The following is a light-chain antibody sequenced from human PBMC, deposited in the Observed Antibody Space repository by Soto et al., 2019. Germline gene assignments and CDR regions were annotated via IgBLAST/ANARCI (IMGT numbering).Light chain of an antibody. Sequence: DIQMTQSPSTLSASVGDRVTITCRASQNINSWLAWYQQKPGKAPKLLIYKPSNLESGVPSRFSGSGSGTDFTLTISSLQPDDFATYHCQQYESFFPLTFGGGTKVEIK. CDR3: QQYESFFPLT. CDR2: KPS. J-gene: IGKJ4*01. CDR1: QNINSW. V-gene: IGKV1-5*03.